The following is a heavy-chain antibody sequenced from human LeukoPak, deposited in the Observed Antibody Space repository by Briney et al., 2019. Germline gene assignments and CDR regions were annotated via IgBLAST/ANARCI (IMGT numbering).Heavy chain of an antibody. CDR3: ARTGYSSGWYGVRDYFDY. CDR2: IKQDGSEK. CDR1: GSTFSSYN. D-gene: IGHD6-19*01. J-gene: IGHJ4*02. Sequence: GGSLRLSCAASGSTFSSYNMNWVRQAPGKGLEWVANIKQDGSEKYYVDSVKGRFTISRDNAKNSLYLQMNSLRAEDTAVYYCARTGYSSGWYGVRDYFDYWGQGTLVTVSS. V-gene: IGHV3-7*03.